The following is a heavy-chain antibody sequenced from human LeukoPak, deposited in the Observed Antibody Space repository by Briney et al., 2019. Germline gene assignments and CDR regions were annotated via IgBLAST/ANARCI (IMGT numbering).Heavy chain of an antibody. V-gene: IGHV3-15*01. D-gene: IGHD2-2*01. CDR1: GLTVSNAW. CDR2: IRSNSDGGTT. CDR3: TRMNYARFDP. J-gene: IGHJ5*02. Sequence: GGSLRLSCAASGLTVSNAWMSWVRQAPGKGREWVGRIRSNSDGGTTDYAAPVKGRFTISRDDSGNTLFLQMSSLEIEDTAVYYCTRMNYARFDPWGQGTLVTVSP.